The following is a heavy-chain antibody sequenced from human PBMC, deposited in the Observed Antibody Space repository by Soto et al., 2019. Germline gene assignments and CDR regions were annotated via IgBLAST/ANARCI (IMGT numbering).Heavy chain of an antibody. CDR3: ARGSADSGYVYYFDY. CDR1: GGSISSGGYS. CDR2: IYHSGST. Sequence: QLQLQESGSGLVKPSQTLSLTCAVSGGSISSGGYSWSWIRQPPGKGLEWIGYIYHSGSTYYNPSLKSRVTISVDRSKNQFSLHLSSVTAADTAVYYCARGSADSGYVYYFDYWGQGTLVTVSS. J-gene: IGHJ4*02. D-gene: IGHD5-12*01. V-gene: IGHV4-30-2*01.